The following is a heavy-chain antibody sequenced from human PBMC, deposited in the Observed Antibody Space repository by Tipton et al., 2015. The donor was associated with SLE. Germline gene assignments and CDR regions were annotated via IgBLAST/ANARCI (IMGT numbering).Heavy chain of an antibody. Sequence: TLSLTCTVSGASVTSHNYYWNWVRQPAGKGLEWIGRIYTGGFTYYNPSLESRVTISMDTSKNQFSLKVTSVTAADTAVYYCARDTLALAGQFDSWGQGTLVIVSP. CDR1: GASVTSHNYY. CDR2: IYTGGFT. V-gene: IGHV4-61*02. CDR3: ARDTLALAGQFDS. J-gene: IGHJ4*02. D-gene: IGHD2-15*01.